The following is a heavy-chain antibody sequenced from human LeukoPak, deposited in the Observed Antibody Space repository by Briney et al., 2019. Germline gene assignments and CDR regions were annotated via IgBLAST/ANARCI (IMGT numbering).Heavy chain of an antibody. D-gene: IGHD6-19*01. Sequence: PGGSLRLSCAASGFIFRNHGMHWVRQAPGKGLEWVTFIWYDGSGKYYADSVRGRFTISRDNSKNTVNLQMNSLRTENTALYYCAKDLSSGWSFDSWGQGTLVTVSS. CDR3: AKDLSSGWSFDS. CDR2: IWYDGSGK. CDR1: GFIFRNHG. V-gene: IGHV3-30*02. J-gene: IGHJ4*02.